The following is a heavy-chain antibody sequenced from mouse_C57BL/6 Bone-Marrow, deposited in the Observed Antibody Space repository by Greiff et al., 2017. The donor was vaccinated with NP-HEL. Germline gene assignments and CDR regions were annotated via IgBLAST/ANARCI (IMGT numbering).Heavy chain of an antibody. D-gene: IGHD2-5*01. J-gene: IGHJ1*03. CDR3: ARSPYSNYGWYFDV. V-gene: IGHV1-69*01. Sequence: QVQLKQPGAELVMPGASVKLSCKASGYTFTSYWMHWVKQRPGQGLEWIGEIDPSDSYTNYNQKFKGKSTLTVDKSSSTAYMQLSSLTSEDSAVYYCARSPYSNYGWYFDVWGTGTTVTVSS. CDR2: IDPSDSYT. CDR1: GYTFTSYW.